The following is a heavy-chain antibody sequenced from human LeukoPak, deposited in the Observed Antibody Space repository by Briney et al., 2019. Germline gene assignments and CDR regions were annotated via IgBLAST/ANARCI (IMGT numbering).Heavy chain of an antibody. CDR2: FYYSGST. V-gene: IGHV4-39*01. Sequence: SETLSLTCTVSGGSISSSTYYWGWIRQPPVKGLEWIASFYYSGSTYYNASLKSRVTISVDTSKNQFSLKLSPVTAADTAVYYCTTTTRGWYGVGDYWGQGTLVTVSS. CDR3: TTTTRGWYGVGDY. D-gene: IGHD6-19*01. CDR1: GGSISSSTYY. J-gene: IGHJ4*02.